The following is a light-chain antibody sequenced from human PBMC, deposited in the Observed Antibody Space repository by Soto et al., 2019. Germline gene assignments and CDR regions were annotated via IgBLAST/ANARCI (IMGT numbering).Light chain of an antibody. CDR2: EVS. J-gene: IGLJ1*01. CDR3: SSYAGTNTPYV. Sequence: QSVLTHPPSASGSTGQSVTISCTGTSSDVGGYYYVSWYQQHPGKAPKLMIYEVSKRPSGVSDRFSGSKSGNTASLTVSGLQAEDEADYYCSSYAGTNTPYVFGTGTKVTVL. CDR1: SSDVGGYYY. V-gene: IGLV2-8*01.